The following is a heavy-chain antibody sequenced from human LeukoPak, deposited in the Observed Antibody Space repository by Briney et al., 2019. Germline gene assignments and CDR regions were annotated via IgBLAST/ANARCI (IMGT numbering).Heavy chain of an antibody. V-gene: IGHV4-38-2*02. CDR2: IHHSGST. Sequence: SETLSLTCTVSGYSIRSDYYWGWIRQSAGKGLEWIGSIHHSGSTFYNPSLKSRVTISVDTSKDQFSLDLSFVTAADTAVYFCARDSKNPGDYWGQGTLVTVSS. CDR3: ARDSKNPGDY. CDR1: GYSIRSDYY. J-gene: IGHJ4*02.